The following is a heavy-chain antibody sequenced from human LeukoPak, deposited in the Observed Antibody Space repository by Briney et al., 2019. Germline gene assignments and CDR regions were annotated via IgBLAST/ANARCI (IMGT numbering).Heavy chain of an antibody. D-gene: IGHD4-11*01. Sequence: GGSLRLSCAASGFTFSDYYMSWIRQAPGKGLEWVSYISSSGSTIYYADSVKGRFTISRDNAKNPLYLQMNRLRADEDTAVYYCARDNSNLDYWGQGTLVTVSS. J-gene: IGHJ4*02. CDR1: GFTFSDYY. CDR2: ISSSGSTI. CDR3: ARDNSNLDY. V-gene: IGHV3-11*04.